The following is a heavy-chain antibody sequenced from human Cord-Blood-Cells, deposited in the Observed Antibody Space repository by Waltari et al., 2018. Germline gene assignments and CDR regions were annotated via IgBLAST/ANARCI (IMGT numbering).Heavy chain of an antibody. CDR3: ARAVDGYYDY. J-gene: IGHJ4*02. D-gene: IGHD3-22*01. CDR1: GYHFTSYA. CDR2: INAVNGNT. Sequence: QVQLVQSGAEVKKPGASVQVSCKASGYHFTSYAMHLVRPAPVKRLEWMGWINAVNGNTKYSQEFQGRVTITRDTSASTAYMELSSLRAEDTAVYYCARAVDGYYDYWGQGTLVTVSS. V-gene: IGHV1-3*01.